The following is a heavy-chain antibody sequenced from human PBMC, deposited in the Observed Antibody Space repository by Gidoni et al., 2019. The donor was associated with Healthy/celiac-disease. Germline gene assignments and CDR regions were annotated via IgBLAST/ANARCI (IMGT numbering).Heavy chain of an antibody. V-gene: IGHV3-23*01. J-gene: IGHJ4*02. D-gene: IGHD6-6*01. Sequence: EVQLLESGGGLVQPGGSLRLSCAASGFTFSSYAMSWVRQAPGKGLEWVSAISGSGGSTYYADSVKGRFTISRDNSKNTLYLQMNSLRAEDTAVYYCAKDRSTWTRRIAARLLGLDYWGQGTLVTVSS. CDR1: GFTFSSYA. CDR3: AKDRSTWTRRIAARLLGLDY. CDR2: ISGSGGST.